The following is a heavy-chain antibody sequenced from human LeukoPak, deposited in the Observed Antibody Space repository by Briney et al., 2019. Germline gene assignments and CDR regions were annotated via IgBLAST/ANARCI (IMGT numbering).Heavy chain of an antibody. V-gene: IGHV1-69*05. D-gene: IGHD3-22*01. CDR1: GGTFSSYA. J-gene: IGHJ4*02. Sequence: SVKVSCKASGGTFSSYAISWVRQAPGQGLEWMGGIIPIFGTANYAQKFQGRVTITTDESTSTAYMELSSLRSEDTAVYYCAGLSYYYDSSGQYYFDYWGLGTLVTVSS. CDR2: IIPIFGTA. CDR3: AGLSYYYDSSGQYYFDY.